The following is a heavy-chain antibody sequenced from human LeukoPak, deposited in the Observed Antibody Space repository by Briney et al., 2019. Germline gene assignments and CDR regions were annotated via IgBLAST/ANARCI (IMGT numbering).Heavy chain of an antibody. D-gene: IGHD3-22*01. CDR2: INHSGST. J-gene: IGHJ4*02. CDR3: ARGLPQKTYYYDSSGYRYYFDY. Sequence: RPSETLSLTGAVYGGSFSGYYWSWIRQPPGKGLEWIGEINHSGSTNYNPSLKSRVTISVDTSKNQFSLKLSSVTAADTAVYYCARGLPQKTYYYDSSGYRYYFDYWGQGTLVTVSS. V-gene: IGHV4-34*01. CDR1: GGSFSGYY.